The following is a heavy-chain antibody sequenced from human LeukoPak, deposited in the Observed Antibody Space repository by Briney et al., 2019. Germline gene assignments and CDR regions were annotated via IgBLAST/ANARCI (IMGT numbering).Heavy chain of an antibody. D-gene: IGHD3/OR15-3a*01. CDR2: IYYSGST. J-gene: IGHJ6*03. Sequence: SETLSLTCTVSGGSISSSSYYWGWIRQPPGKGLEWIGSIYYSGSTYYNPSLKSRVTISVDTSKNQFSLKLSSVTAADTAVYYCARAIDFYPLGYYYYMDVWGKGTTVTVSS. CDR1: GGSISSSSYY. V-gene: IGHV4-39*07. CDR3: ARAIDFYPLGYYYYMDV.